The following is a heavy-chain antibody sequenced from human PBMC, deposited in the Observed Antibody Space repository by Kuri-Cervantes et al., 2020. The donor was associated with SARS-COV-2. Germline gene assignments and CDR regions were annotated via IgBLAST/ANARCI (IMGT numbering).Heavy chain of an antibody. CDR1: GGTFSSYA. J-gene: IGHJ6*02. D-gene: IGHD3-3*01. CDR3: ATERGHYYDFWSGYQAGGMDV. V-gene: IGHV1-69*06. Sequence: SVKVSCKASGGTFSSYAISWVRQAPGQGLEWMGGIIPIFGTANYAQKFQGRVTITADKSTSTAYMELSSLRSEDTAVYYCATERGHYYDFWSGYQAGGMDVWGQGTTVTVSS. CDR2: IIPIFGTA.